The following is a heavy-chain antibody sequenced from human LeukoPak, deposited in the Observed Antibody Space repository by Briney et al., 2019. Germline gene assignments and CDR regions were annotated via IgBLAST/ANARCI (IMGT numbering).Heavy chain of an antibody. CDR3: AKDHSSGWPKRFDP. J-gene: IGHJ5*02. CDR1: GFTFSSYG. CDR2: ISYDGSNK. V-gene: IGHV3-30*18. D-gene: IGHD6-19*01. Sequence: GGSLRLSCAASGFTFSSYGMHWVRQAPGKGLEWVAVISYDGSNKYYADSVKGRFTISRDNSKNTLYLQMNSLRAEDTAVYYCAKDHSSGWPKRFDPWGQGTLVTVSS.